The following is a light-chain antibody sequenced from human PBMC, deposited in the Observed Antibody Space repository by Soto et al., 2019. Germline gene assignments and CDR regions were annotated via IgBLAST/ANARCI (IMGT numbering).Light chain of an antibody. CDR2: GAS. V-gene: IGKV3-20*01. Sequence: EIVMTQSPGTLSLSPGERATLSCRASQTITPTFLAWYQQKPGQAPRILIYGASSRATDIPDRFSGSGSGTDFTLTISKLEPEDFAVYYCQQFGVSPTLGGGTKVDI. CDR1: QTITPTF. CDR3: QQFGVSPT. J-gene: IGKJ4*01.